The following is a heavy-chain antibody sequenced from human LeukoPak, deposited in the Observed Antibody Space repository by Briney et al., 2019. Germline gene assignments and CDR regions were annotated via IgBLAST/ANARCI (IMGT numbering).Heavy chain of an antibody. V-gene: IGHV4-31*03. D-gene: IGHD6-19*01. J-gene: IGHJ5*02. CDR1: GGSISSGGYY. CDR3: ARQRSRYSSVWEFDP. Sequence: SETLSLTCTVSGGSISSGGYYWSWIRQHPGKGLEWIGYIYYSGSTYYNPSLKSRVTISVDTSKNQFSLKLSSVTAADTAVYYCARQRSRYSSVWEFDPWGQGTLVTVSS. CDR2: IYYSGST.